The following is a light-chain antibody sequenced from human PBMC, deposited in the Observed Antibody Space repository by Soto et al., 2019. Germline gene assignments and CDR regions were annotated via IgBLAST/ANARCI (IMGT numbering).Light chain of an antibody. J-gene: IGKJ1*01. CDR3: QQYGTSPWT. CDR2: GAS. V-gene: IGKV3-20*01. CDR1: QSVSSNY. Sequence: EIVLTQSPGTLSLSPGERATLSCRASQSVSSNYLAWYQQKPGQAPRLLIYGASSRATGIPDRFSGSASGTDFTLTVRRLEPEDFAVYYCQQYGTSPWTFGQGTKVEIK.